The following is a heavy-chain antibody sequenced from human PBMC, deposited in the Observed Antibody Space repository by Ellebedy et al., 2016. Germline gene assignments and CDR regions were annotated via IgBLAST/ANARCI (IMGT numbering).Heavy chain of an antibody. CDR1: GYTFTSYY. Sequence: ASVKVSCXASGYTFTSYYMHWVRQAPGQGLEWMGIINPSGGSTSYAQKLQGRVTMTTDTSTSTAYMELRSLRSDDTAVYYCARDRDCSSTSCHNNWFDPWGQGTLVTVSS. J-gene: IGHJ5*02. V-gene: IGHV1-46*01. CDR2: INPSGGST. CDR3: ARDRDCSSTSCHNNWFDP. D-gene: IGHD2-2*01.